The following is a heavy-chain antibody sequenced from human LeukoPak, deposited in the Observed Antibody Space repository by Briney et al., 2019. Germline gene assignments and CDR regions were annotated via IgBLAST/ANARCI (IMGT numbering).Heavy chain of an antibody. D-gene: IGHD1-26*01. CDR1: GFPFSDYY. CDR2: IGPNGGAI. V-gene: IGHV3-11*04. CDR3: ARGLFVAGSFFDS. Sequence: PGGSLRLSCAASGFPFSDYYMGWIRPAPGKGLEWLSSIGPNGGAIYYADSVKGRFTISRDNAKSSLYLQMTSLKAGDTAVYYCARGLFVAGSFFDSWGQGTLVTVSS. J-gene: IGHJ4*02.